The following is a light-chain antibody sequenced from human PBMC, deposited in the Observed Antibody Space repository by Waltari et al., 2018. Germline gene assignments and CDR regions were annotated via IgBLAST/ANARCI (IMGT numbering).Light chain of an antibody. CDR3: QQTNTVPFT. Sequence: DIQMTQSPSSLSASVGDRVTITCRASHSITTYLNWYQQKPGKAPNLLIYAASSLQSGVPSRFSGSGSGTEFTLTISSLRPEDFATYYCQQTNTVPFTFGGGTKVEIK. CDR1: HSITTY. J-gene: IGKJ4*01. CDR2: AAS. V-gene: IGKV1-39*01.